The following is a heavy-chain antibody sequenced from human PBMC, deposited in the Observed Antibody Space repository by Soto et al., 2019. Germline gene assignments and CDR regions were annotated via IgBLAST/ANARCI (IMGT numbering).Heavy chain of an antibody. J-gene: IGHJ4*02. V-gene: IGHV3-74*01. CDR3: GRGGSDSPMAPGY. CDR2: INPDGSAT. D-gene: IGHD5-18*01. CDR1: GLTFSSYW. Sequence: GGSLRLSCAASGLTFSSYWMHWVRQATGKGLVWVSRINPDGSATNYADSVKGRIPISRDNAKNTLYFQMNSLRAEDTAVFYCGRGGSDSPMAPGYWGQGTLVTVSS.